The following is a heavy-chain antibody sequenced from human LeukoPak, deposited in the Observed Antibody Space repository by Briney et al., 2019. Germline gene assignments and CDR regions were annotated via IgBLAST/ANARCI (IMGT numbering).Heavy chain of an antibody. Sequence: GGSLRLSCAGSGFTFSIYAMTWVRQAPGKGLEWVSSISGRGDSTNYADSVKGRFTISRDNSKNTLYMQMNSLRAEDTAVYYCAELGITMIGGVWGKGTTVTISS. V-gene: IGHV3-23*01. J-gene: IGHJ6*04. CDR2: ISGRGDST. CDR3: AELGITMIGGV. D-gene: IGHD3-10*02. CDR1: GFTFSIYA.